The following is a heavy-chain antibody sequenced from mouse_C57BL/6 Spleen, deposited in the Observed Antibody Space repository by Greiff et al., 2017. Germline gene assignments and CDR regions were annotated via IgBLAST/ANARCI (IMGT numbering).Heavy chain of an antibody. V-gene: IGHV1-64*01. D-gene: IGHD1-1*01. CDR2: IHPNSGST. Sequence: QVQLQQPGAELVKPGASVKLSCKASGYTFTSYWMHWVKQRPGQGLEWIGLIHPNSGSTNYNEKFKSKATLTVDTSSSTAYMQLSSLTSEDSAVYYCARGGIYYYDYWGQGATLTVSS. CDR1: GYTFTSYW. CDR3: ARGGIYYYDY. J-gene: IGHJ2*01.